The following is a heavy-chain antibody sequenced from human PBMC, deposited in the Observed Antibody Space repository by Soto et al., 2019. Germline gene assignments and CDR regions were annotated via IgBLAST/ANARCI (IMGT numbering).Heavy chain of an antibody. V-gene: IGHV3-11*03. CDR2: ISSSSNWL. J-gene: IGHJ4*02. CDR1: GFTFSDYY. CDR3: ARNNIGGNELAPPDY. D-gene: IGHD1-1*01. Sequence: KPGGALRLSCAASGFTFSDYYMTWFRQAPGKGLEWISYISSSSNWLQYADSVKGRFTTSRDNAKKSLYLQMNSLRVEDTAVYFCARNNIGGNELAPPDYWGQGTLVTVSS.